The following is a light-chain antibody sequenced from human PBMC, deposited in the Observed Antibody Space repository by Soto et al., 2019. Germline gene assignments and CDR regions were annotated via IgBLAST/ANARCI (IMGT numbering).Light chain of an antibody. CDR2: ATS. CDR1: QTVSTY. J-gene: IGKJ1*01. Sequence: DTQMTQSPSSLSASVGDRISITCRASQTVSTYLNWYQQKPGKAPTLLISATSTLQSGVPSRFSGSGSGTEFTLTITSLQPEDFATYYCQQTYTTPRTCGQGTKVDMK. V-gene: IGKV1-39*01. CDR3: QQTYTTPRT.